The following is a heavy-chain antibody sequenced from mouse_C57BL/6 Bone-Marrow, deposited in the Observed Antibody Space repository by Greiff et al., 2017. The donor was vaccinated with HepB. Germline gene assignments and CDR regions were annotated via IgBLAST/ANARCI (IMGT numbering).Heavy chain of an antibody. J-gene: IGHJ1*03. Sequence: QVQLQQPGAELVKPGASVKLSCKASGYTFTSYWMQWVKQRPGQGLEWIGEIDPSDSYTNYNQKFKGKATLTVDTSSSPAYMQLSSLTSEDSAVYYCARAHITTVVAHWYFDVWGTGTTVTVAS. V-gene: IGHV1-50*01. CDR1: GYTFTSYW. CDR3: ARAHITTVVAHWYFDV. CDR2: IDPSDSYT. D-gene: IGHD1-1*01.